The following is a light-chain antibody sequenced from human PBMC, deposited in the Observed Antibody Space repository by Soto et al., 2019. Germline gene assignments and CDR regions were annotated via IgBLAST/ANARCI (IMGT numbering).Light chain of an antibody. CDR1: NSDVGGYKY. CDR3: CSFAGSSYV. J-gene: IGLJ1*01. V-gene: IGLV2-11*01. Sequence: QSALTQPRSVSGSPGQSVTISCTGTNSDVGGYKYVSWYQQHPGKAPKLMIYDVTRRPSGVPDRVSGSKSGNTASLTISGFQAEDEADYYCCSFAGSSYVFGTGTKVTVL. CDR2: DVT.